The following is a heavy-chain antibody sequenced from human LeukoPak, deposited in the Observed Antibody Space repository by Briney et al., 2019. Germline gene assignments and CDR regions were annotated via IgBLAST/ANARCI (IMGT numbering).Heavy chain of an antibody. CDR2: IWYDGSNT. J-gene: IGHJ4*02. D-gene: IGHD5-12*01. CDR3: ARVPPRGVATIINFDY. CDR1: GFTFSSNG. V-gene: IGHV3-33*01. Sequence: GGSLRFSGAASGFTFSSNGMHWVRQGPGKGLKWGAVIWYDGSNTYYAASVKGRFTISRDNSKNTVYLQMNSLRAEDTAVYYCARVPPRGVATIINFDYWGQGTLVTVSS.